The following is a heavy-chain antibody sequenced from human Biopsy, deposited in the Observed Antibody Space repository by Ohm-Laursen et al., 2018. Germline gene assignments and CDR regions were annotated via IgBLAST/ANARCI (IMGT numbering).Heavy chain of an antibody. CDR2: INVYSNKK. CDR1: ESTFSGYS. Sequence: SLRLSCAASESTFSGYSMNWVRQAPGRGLEWVSYINVYSNKKYYADSVKGRFIVSRDNDKNSLYLQMNSLRAEDTAVYHCARSPGRDRMDVWGQGTTVIVSS. J-gene: IGHJ6*02. CDR3: ARSPGRDRMDV. D-gene: IGHD1-14*01. V-gene: IGHV3-48*04.